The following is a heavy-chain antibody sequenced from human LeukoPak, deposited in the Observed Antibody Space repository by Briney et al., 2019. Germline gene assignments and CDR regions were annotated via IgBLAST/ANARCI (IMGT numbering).Heavy chain of an antibody. CDR2: IYSGGST. CDR1: GFIVSSNY. V-gene: IGHV3-66*01. CDR3: ARDLAVAGLYYYYGMDV. D-gene: IGHD6-19*01. J-gene: IGHJ6*02. Sequence: GGSLRLSCAASGFIVSSNYMSWVRQAPGKGLEWVSVIYSGGSTYYADSVKGRFTISRDNSKNTLYLQMNSLRAEDTAVYYCARDLAVAGLYYYYGMDVWGQGTTVTVSS.